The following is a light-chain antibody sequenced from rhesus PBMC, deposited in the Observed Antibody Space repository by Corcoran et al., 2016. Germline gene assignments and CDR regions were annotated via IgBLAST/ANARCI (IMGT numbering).Light chain of an antibody. J-gene: IGKJ4*01. V-gene: IGKV1-25*01. CDR2: EAS. CDR3: QHYYSTPLT. Sequence: DIQMTQSPSSLSASVGDRVTITCRASQGITNDLAWYQQKPGETPKLLIYEASSLQSGIPSRFSGSGSGTDFTLTISSLQSADFATYYCQHYYSTPLTFGGGTKVELK. CDR1: QGITND.